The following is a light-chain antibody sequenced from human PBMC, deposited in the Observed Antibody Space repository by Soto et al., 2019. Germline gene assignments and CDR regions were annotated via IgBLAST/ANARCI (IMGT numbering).Light chain of an antibody. CDR3: QHYAYSPYT. CDR1: QSVSSTH. Sequence: EIVLTHSPGTLSLSPGERATLSCRASQSVSSTHLAWYQQKPGQAPRFLIYAASSRATGIPDRFSGSGSGTDFTLTISRLEPEDFAVYYCQHYAYSPYTFGQGTKLEIK. V-gene: IGKV3-20*01. CDR2: AAS. J-gene: IGKJ2*01.